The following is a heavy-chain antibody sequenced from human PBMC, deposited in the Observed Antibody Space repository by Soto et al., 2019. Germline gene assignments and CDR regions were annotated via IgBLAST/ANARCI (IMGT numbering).Heavy chain of an antibody. Sequence: GASLKVSCKASGYTFTSYGISWVRQSPGQGLEWMGWISSYNGNTNYAQKVQGRVTMTTDTSTSTTYMELRSLRSDDTAVYYCARGPRYCSSTSCFSGVTWFDPWGQGTLVTVSS. J-gene: IGHJ5*02. CDR3: ARGPRYCSSTSCFSGVTWFDP. V-gene: IGHV1-18*04. CDR2: ISSYNGNT. D-gene: IGHD2-2*01. CDR1: GYTFTSYG.